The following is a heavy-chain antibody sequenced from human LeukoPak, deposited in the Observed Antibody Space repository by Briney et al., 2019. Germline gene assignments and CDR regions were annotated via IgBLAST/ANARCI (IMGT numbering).Heavy chain of an antibody. CDR1: GGSFSGYY. CDR2: INHSGST. CDR3: ARDRPVGYCSSTSCYPYYYYYVDV. D-gene: IGHD2-2*01. Sequence: SETLSLTCAVYGGSFSGYYWSWIRQPPGKGLEWIGEINHSGSTNYNPSLKSRVTISVDTSKNQFSLKLSSATAADTAVYYCARDRPVGYCSSTSCYPYYYYYVDVWGKGTTVTVSS. V-gene: IGHV4-34*01. J-gene: IGHJ6*03.